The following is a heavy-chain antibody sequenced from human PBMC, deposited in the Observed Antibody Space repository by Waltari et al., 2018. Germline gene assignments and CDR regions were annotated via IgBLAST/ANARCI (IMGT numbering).Heavy chain of an antibody. V-gene: IGHV3-30-3*01. CDR3: VRGGGAY. J-gene: IGHJ4*02. CDR1: GFNFRSYA. D-gene: IGHD3-16*01. Sequence: QAQLVESGGGVVQPGRSLRLSCEASGFNFRSYAMYWIRQAPGKGLEWVAGISYGGTNEYYADSVRGRFIISSDQSKSTLYLQMDSLRVEDTAVYYCVRGGGAYWGQGTLVIVSS. CDR2: ISYGGTNE.